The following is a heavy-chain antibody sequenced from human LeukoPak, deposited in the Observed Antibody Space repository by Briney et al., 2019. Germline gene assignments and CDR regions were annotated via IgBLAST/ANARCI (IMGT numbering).Heavy chain of an antibody. V-gene: IGHV4-34*01. CDR2: INHSGST. J-gene: IGHJ4*02. CDR3: ARGGDYGDHFDY. Sequence: PSETLSLTCAVHGGSFSGYYWSWIRQPPGKGLEWIGEINHSGSTNYNPSLKSRVTISVDTSKNQFSLKLSSVTAADTAVYYCARGGDYGDHFDYWGQGTLVTVSS. D-gene: IGHD4-17*01. CDR1: GGSFSGYY.